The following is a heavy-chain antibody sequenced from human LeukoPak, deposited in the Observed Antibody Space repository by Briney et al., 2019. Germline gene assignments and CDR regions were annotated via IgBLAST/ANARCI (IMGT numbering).Heavy chain of an antibody. J-gene: IGHJ4*02. Sequence: GASVKVSCKASGYTFMSYGIAWVRQAPGQGLEWMGWISVNNGNTNYAQKFQGRVTMTTDTSTSTAYMELRSLRSEDTAVYYCSTDTYGEPLDYWGQGTLVTVSS. D-gene: IGHD4-17*01. CDR1: GYTFMSYG. V-gene: IGHV1-18*01. CDR3: STDTYGEPLDY. CDR2: ISVNNGNT.